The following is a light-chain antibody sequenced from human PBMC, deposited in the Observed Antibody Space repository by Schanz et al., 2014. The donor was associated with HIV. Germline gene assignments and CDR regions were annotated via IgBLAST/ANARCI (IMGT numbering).Light chain of an antibody. J-gene: IGLJ3*02. CDR1: SSNIGINT. Sequence: QSVLTQPPSASGTPGQRVTISCSGSSSNIGINTVNWYQHLPGTAPKLLIYNSYHRPSGVPDRFSGSKSGTSASLAISGLRFEDEADYYCAAWDDSLNGWVFGGGTKLTVL. CDR2: NSY. V-gene: IGLV1-44*01. CDR3: AAWDDSLNGWV.